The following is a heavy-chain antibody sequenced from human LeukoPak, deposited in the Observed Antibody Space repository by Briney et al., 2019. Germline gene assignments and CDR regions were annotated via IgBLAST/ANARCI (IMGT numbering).Heavy chain of an antibody. CDR1: GFTFSRYA. Sequence: GGSLRLSCSASGFTFSRYAMHWVRQAPGQGLEYVSGINDNGGRTHYGDSVKGRFSISRDNSKNTLHLQMSTLRAEDTALYYCVNDVGGSYAFDYWGQGILVTVAS. V-gene: IGHV3-64D*09. CDR3: VNDVGGSYAFDY. CDR2: INDNGGRT. D-gene: IGHD1-26*01. J-gene: IGHJ4*02.